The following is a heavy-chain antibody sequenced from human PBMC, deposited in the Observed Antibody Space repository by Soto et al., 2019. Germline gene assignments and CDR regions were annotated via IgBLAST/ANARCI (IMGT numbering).Heavy chain of an antibody. CDR2: ISGSAYRT. CDR3: ATAVVVGAWLES. Sequence: EVQVLESGGGLAQPGGSLRLSCAASGFTFSSHAMTWVRQAPGKGLEWVSAISGSAYRTYYADSVKGRFTISRDNFKDTSYLQMKSLRPEDTAVYYCATAVVVGAWLESWGRGTLVTVSS. CDR1: GFTFSSHA. D-gene: IGHD2-15*01. V-gene: IGHV3-23*01. J-gene: IGHJ5*01.